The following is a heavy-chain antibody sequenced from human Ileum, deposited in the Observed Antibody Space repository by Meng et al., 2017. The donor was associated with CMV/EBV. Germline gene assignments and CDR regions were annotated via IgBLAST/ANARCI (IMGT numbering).Heavy chain of an antibody. D-gene: IGHD2-2*01. CDR2: IYYSGSA. V-gene: IGHV4-31*02. J-gene: IGHJ4*02. Sequence: GSISSSRYYWSWIRQPPGKGLEWIGYIYYSGSAYYNPSLKSRVSISVDTSKKQFSLKLSSVTAADTAVYYCARGVVVPAVDPYYFDYWGQGTLVTVSS. CDR1: GSISSSRYY. CDR3: ARGVVVPAVDPYYFDY.